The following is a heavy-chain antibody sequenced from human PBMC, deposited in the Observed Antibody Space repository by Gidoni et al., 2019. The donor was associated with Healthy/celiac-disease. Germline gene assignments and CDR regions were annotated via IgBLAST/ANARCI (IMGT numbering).Heavy chain of an antibody. CDR2: IYYSGST. CDR3: ARLNHYGDRNFDY. J-gene: IGHJ4*02. Sequence: QVQLQESGPGLVKPSETLSLTRTVPGGSISSYYWCWIRQPPGKGLEWIGYIYYSGSTNYNPSLKSRVTISVDTYKNQFSLKLSSVTAADTAVYYCARLNHYGDRNFDYWGQGTLVTVSS. V-gene: IGHV4-59*01. CDR1: GGSISSYY. D-gene: IGHD4-17*01.